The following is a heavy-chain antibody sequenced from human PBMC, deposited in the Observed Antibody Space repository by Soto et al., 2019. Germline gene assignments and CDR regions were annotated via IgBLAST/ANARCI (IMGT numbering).Heavy chain of an antibody. CDR1: GGSISSGGYY. V-gene: IGHV4-31*03. Sequence: QVQLQESGPGLVKPSQTLSLTCTVSGGSISSGGYYWSWIRQHPGTGLVWFGYVYDSGRTYYNPSLKSXXTXSXXTSKNQSSLKLSTVTAADTAVYYCARDGATAGIDYWGQGTLVTVSS. D-gene: IGHD3-16*01. CDR2: VYDSGRT. CDR3: ARDGATAGIDY. J-gene: IGHJ4*02.